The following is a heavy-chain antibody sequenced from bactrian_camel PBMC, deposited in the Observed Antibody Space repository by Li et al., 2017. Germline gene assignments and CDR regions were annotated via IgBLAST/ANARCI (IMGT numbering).Heavy chain of an antibody. CDR2: IYSDGSNT. CDR3: AAESLYGGMWYEVPRVFGY. CDR1: GFTYSSYW. V-gene: IGHV3S6*01. D-gene: IGHD6*01. Sequence: HVQLVESGGASVQPGGSLRLSCAASGFTYSSYWMYWVRQAPGKGLEWVSSIYSDGSNTYYADSVKGRFTISRDNAKNTVYLQMNSLKPEDTAVYYCAAESLYGGMWYEVPRVFGYWGQGTQVTVS. J-gene: IGHJ6*01.